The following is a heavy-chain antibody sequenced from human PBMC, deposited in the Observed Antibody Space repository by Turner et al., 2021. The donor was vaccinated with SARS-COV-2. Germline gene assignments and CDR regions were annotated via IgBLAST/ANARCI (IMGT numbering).Heavy chain of an antibody. V-gene: IGHV3-9*01. J-gene: IGHJ4*02. CDR3: AKDRGYDILTGYSPYFDY. CDR1: GFTFDDYA. Sequence: EVQLVESGGGLVPPGRSLRLSCAASGFTFDDYAMHWVRQAPGKGLEWVSGISWNSGSIGYADSVKGRFTMSRDNAKNSLYLQMNSLRAEDTALYYCAKDRGYDILTGYSPYFDYWGQGTLVTVSS. D-gene: IGHD3-9*01. CDR2: ISWNSGSI.